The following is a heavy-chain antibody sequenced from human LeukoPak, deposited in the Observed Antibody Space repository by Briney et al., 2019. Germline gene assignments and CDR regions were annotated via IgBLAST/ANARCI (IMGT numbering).Heavy chain of an antibody. CDR2: MNPNSGNT. CDR3: ARPASSGYQFDY. Sequence: ASVKVSCKASGYTFTSYDTNWVRQATGQGLEWMGWMNPNSGNTGYAQKFQGRVTMTRNTSISTAYMELSSLRSEDTAVYYCARPASSGYQFDYWGQGTLVTVSS. V-gene: IGHV1-8*01. D-gene: IGHD5-12*01. J-gene: IGHJ4*02. CDR1: GYTFTSYD.